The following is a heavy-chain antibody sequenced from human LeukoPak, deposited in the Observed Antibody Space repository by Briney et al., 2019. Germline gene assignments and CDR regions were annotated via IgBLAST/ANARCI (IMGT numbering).Heavy chain of an antibody. CDR3: ASATYELRARSWQHWYFDL. Sequence: SETLSLTCSVSGGSISSGGYSWSWIRQPPGNGLEWIGYIYHSGSTYYSPSPKSRDTISVHSSKNQLPLMLSPVTSADTPVFLCASATYELRARSWQHWYFDLWGRGTLVTVSS. J-gene: IGHJ2*01. D-gene: IGHD6-13*01. CDR1: GGSISSGGYS. V-gene: IGHV4-30-2*01. CDR2: IYHSGST.